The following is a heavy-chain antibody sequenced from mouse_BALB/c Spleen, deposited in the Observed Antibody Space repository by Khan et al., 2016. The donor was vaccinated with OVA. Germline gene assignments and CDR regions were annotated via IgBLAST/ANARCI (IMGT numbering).Heavy chain of an antibody. CDR2: IWGDGSI. Sequence: QVQLKQSGPGLVAPSQSLSITCTVSGFSLISYGVNWVRQPPGKGLEWLGVIWGDGSINYYSTLKSRLIISKDNSKRRVFLTLNSLQTDDTATYYCAKFTPDFYSMDYWGQGTSVTVSS. CDR1: GFSLISYG. V-gene: IGHV2-3*01. D-gene: IGHD1-1*01. J-gene: IGHJ4*01. CDR3: AKFTPDFYSMDY.